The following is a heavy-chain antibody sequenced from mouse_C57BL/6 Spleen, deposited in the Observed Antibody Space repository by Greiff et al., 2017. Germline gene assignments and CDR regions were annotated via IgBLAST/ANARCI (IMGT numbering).Heavy chain of an antibody. CDR1: GYTFTSYW. V-gene: IGHV1-64*01. CDR2: IHPNSGST. Sequence: QVQLKQPGAELVKPGASVKLSCKASGYTFTSYWMHWVKQRPGQGLEWIGMIHPNSGSTNYNEKFKSKATLTVDKSSSTAYMQLSSLTSEDSAVYYCAISMPGYAMDYWGQGTSVTVSS. CDR3: AISMPGYAMDY. J-gene: IGHJ4*01.